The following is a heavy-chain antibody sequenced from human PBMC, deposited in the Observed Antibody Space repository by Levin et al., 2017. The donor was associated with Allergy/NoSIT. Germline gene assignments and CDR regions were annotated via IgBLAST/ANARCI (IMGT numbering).Heavy chain of an antibody. Sequence: HPGGSLRLSCAASGFTFSSYAMSWVRQAPGKGLEWVSAISGSGGSTYYADSVKGRFTISRDNSKNTLYLQMNSLRAEDTAVYYCAKGPLITGTPNWFDPWGQGTLVTVSS. CDR1: GFTFSSYA. D-gene: IGHD1-20*01. CDR2: ISGSGGST. J-gene: IGHJ5*02. V-gene: IGHV3-23*01. CDR3: AKGPLITGTPNWFDP.